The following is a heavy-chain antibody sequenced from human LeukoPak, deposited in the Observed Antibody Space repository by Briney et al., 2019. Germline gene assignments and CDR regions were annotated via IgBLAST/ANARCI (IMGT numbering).Heavy chain of an antibody. Sequence: SVKVSYKASGGTFSSYGISWVRQAPGQGLVWMGRIIPIFDTPNYAQDFQGRVTFSADKSTSTAYMELTSLKSGDTAVYFCVRDYDTSGPQKNYFDFWGQGTLVTVSS. CDR1: GGTFSSYG. CDR2: IIPIFDTP. D-gene: IGHD3-22*01. J-gene: IGHJ4*02. CDR3: VRDYDTSGPQKNYFDF. V-gene: IGHV1-69*06.